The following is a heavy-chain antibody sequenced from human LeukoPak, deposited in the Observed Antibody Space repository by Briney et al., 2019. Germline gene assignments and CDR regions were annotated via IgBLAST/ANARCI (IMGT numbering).Heavy chain of an antibody. CDR3: AWVLYYFEFSGYSFDL. D-gene: IGHD3-22*01. Sequence: PSETLSLTCNVSGGSISSNDYYWGWIRQPPGKRLEWIGSIYYTGSAYYHPSLKSRVTISVDTSNNDFSLNLSSVTAADTAVYFCAWVLYYFEFSGYSFDLWGRGTLVTVSS. CDR2: IYYTGSA. V-gene: IGHV4-39*01. CDR1: GGSISSNDYY. J-gene: IGHJ2*01.